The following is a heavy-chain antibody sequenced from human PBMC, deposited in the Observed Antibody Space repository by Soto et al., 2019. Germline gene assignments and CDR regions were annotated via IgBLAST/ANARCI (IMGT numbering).Heavy chain of an antibody. Sequence: QVQLVQSGAEVKKPGASVKVSCKASGYTFTSYAMHWVRQAPGQRLEWMGWINAGNGNTKYSQMFQGRVTITRDTSASTAYMELSSLRSEDTAVYYCASSYYYDSSGYSSLYYYYGMDVWGQGTTVTLSS. J-gene: IGHJ6*02. CDR1: GYTFTSYA. CDR3: ASSYYYDSSGYSSLYYYYGMDV. CDR2: INAGNGNT. D-gene: IGHD3-22*01. V-gene: IGHV1-3*01.